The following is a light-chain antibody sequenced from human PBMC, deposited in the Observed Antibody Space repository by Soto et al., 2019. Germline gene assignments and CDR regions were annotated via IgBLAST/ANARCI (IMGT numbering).Light chain of an antibody. V-gene: IGLV2-14*01. CDR1: SNDVGGYNY. CDR3: SSFTGTSTLL. CDR2: EVS. Sequence: QSALTQPASVSGSPGQSITISCTGTSNDVGGYNYVSWYQQHPGKAPKLMIYEVSNRPSGVSNRFSGSKSGNTASLTISGLQAEDEAAYLCSSFTGTSTLLFGGGTKLTVL. J-gene: IGLJ3*02.